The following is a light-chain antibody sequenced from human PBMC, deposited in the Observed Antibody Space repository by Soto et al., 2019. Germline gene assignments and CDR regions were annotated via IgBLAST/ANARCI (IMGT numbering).Light chain of an antibody. CDR2: WAS. Sequence: DIVMTQSPDSLAVSLGERATINCKSSQSVLYNSDNKNYLAWYQQKAGQPPKLLIYWASTRDSGVPDRFSGSGSGADFXLTINNLQAEDVAVYYCQQYYTTLSFGGGTKVEIK. CDR3: QQYYTTLS. CDR1: QSVLYNSDNKNY. J-gene: IGKJ4*01. V-gene: IGKV4-1*01.